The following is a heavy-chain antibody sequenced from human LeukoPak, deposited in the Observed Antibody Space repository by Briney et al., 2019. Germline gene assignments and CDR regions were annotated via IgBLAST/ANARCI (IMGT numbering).Heavy chain of an antibody. J-gene: IGHJ5*02. CDR2: IYSGGST. V-gene: IGHV3-66*01. CDR3: AGGPKQQLLWGRASNGFDP. Sequence: GGSLRLSCAASGFIVSSKCMSWVRQAPGKGLEWVSVIYSGGSTHYADSVKGRFTISRDNSKNMLYLQMNSLRAEDTAVYYCAGGPKQQLLWGRASNGFDPWGQGTLVTVSS. D-gene: IGHD2-2*01. CDR1: GFIVSSKC.